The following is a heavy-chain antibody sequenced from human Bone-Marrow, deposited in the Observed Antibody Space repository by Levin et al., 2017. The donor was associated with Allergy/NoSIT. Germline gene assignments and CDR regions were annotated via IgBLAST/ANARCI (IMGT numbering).Heavy chain of an antibody. J-gene: IGHJ4*02. CDR3: VKDYGGPADY. Sequence: GGSLRLSCTASGFTLSSFWMHWVRQAPGKGLVWVSRMNEDGTTTNYADSVEGRFTISRDYGKNTLYLQMNSLIVEDTAGYYCVKDYGGPADYWGQGALVSVSS. CDR2: MNEDGTTT. V-gene: IGHV3-74*01. CDR1: GFTLSSFW. D-gene: IGHD2-2*01.